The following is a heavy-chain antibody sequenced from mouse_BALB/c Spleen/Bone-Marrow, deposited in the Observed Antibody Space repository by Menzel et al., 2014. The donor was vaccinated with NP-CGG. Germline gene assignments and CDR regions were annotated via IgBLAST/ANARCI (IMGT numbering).Heavy chain of an antibody. V-gene: IGHV1-80*01. D-gene: IGHD1-1*01. J-gene: IGHJ4*01. CDR3: ASRGDYSYAMDY. CDR1: GYAFSNYW. Sequence: VQLQQSGAELVRPGSSVKISCKASGYAFSNYWKNWVKQRPGQGLEWIGQIYPGDTDIHYNGKFKGKATLTADKSSSTAYMQLSSLTSEDSAVYFCASRGDYSYAMDYWGQGTSVTVSS. CDR2: IYPGDTDI.